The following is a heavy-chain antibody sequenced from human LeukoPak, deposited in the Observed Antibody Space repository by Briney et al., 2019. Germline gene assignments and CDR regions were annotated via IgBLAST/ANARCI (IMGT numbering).Heavy chain of an antibody. Sequence: SGTLSLTCTLSGGSISTYYWSWIRQPPGKGLERIGYIYHSGSTNYNPSLKSRVTISVDTSKNQFSLKLSSVTAADTAVYYCARGGGYASPIGYWGQGALVTVSS. D-gene: IGHD5-12*01. CDR2: IYHSGST. CDR1: GGSISTYY. CDR3: ARGGGYASPIGY. J-gene: IGHJ4*02. V-gene: IGHV4-59*01.